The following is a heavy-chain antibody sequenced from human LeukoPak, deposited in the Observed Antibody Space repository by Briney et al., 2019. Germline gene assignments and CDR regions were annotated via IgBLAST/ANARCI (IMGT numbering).Heavy chain of an antibody. V-gene: IGHV3-21*01. CDR2: ISSSSSYI. CDR1: GFTFSSYS. J-gene: IGHJ4*02. CDR3: ARQLGGSGSY. D-gene: IGHD3-10*01. Sequence: GGSLRLSCAASGFTFSSYSMNWVRQAPGKRLEWVSSISSSSSYIYYADSVKGRFTISRDNAKNSLYLQLNSLRAEDTAVYYCARQLGGSGSYWGQGTLVTVSS.